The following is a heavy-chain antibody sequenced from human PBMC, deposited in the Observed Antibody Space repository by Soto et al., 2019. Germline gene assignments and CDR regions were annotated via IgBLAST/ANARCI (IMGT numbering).Heavy chain of an antibody. J-gene: IGHJ6*02. V-gene: IGHV1-69*13. Sequence: SVKVSCKASGGTFGSYAISWVRQAPGQGLEWMGGIIPIFGTANYAQKFQGRVTITADESTSTAYMELSSLRSEDTAVYYCARGVPLSTVVVYYGMDVWGQGTTVTVSS. CDR2: IIPIFGTA. D-gene: IGHD2-15*01. CDR1: GGTFGSYA. CDR3: ARGVPLSTVVVYYGMDV.